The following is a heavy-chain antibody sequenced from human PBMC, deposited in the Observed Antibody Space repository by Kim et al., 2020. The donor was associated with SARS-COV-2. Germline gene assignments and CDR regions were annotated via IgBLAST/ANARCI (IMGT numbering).Heavy chain of an antibody. D-gene: IGHD6-13*01. J-gene: IGHJ6*02. Sequence: GGSLRLSCAASGFTFSSYWMSWVRQAPGKGLEWVANIKQDGSEKYYVDSVKGRFTISRDNAKNSLYLQMNSLRAEDTAVYYCARDAAAYPLVRGVYYYYGMDVWGQGTTVTVSS. CDR3: ARDAAAYPLVRGVYYYYGMDV. CDR1: GFTFSSYW. CDR2: IKQDGSEK. V-gene: IGHV3-7*01.